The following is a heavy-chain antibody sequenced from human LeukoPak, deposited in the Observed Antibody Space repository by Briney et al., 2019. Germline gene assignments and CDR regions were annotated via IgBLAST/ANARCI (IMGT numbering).Heavy chain of an antibody. CDR3: ASQAVAGNWARPDWFDP. CDR1: GGSISSGGYY. D-gene: IGHD6-19*01. V-gene: IGHV4-31*03. J-gene: IGHJ5*02. CDR2: IYYSGST. Sequence: PSETLSLTCTVSGGSISSGGYYWSWIRQHPGKGLEWIGYIYYSGSTYYNPSLKSRVTISVDTSKNQFSLKLSSVTAADTAVYYCASQAVAGNWARPDWFDPWGQGTLVTVSS.